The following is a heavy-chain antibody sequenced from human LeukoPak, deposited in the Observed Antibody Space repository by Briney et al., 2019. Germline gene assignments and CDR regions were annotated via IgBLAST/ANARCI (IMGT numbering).Heavy chain of an antibody. V-gene: IGHV4-38-2*02. J-gene: IGHJ4*02. Sequence: PSETLSLTCTISGYSISSGYYWGWIRQPPGKGLEWIGRIYHSGSTYYNPSLKSRVTISLDTSENQFSLKLSSVTAADTAVYYCARDLYSSGWGYFDYWGQGTLVTVSS. CDR2: IYHSGST. D-gene: IGHD6-19*01. CDR3: ARDLYSSGWGYFDY. CDR1: GYSISSGYY.